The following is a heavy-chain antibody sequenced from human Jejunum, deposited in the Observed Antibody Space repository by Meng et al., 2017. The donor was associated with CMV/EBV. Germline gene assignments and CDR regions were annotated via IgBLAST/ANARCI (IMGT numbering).Heavy chain of an antibody. CDR3: ASRPGAIFGVVIIPNFDY. CDR2: ICGNSGST. Sequence: DMALVRQAPGKGLGWVSGICGNSGSTYYADSVKGRFSISRDNSKNTVYLQMNSLRAEDTAVYYCASRPGAIFGVVIIPNFDYWGQGTLVTVSS. D-gene: IGHD3-3*01. J-gene: IGHJ4*02. V-gene: IGHV3-23*01. CDR1: D.